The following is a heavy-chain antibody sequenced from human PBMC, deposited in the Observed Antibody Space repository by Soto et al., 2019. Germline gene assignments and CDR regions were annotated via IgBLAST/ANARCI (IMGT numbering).Heavy chain of an antibody. CDR3: ARAPTIRYYDILTGYSLRYYGMDV. CDR1: GYTFTSYG. J-gene: IGHJ6*02. Sequence: ASVKVSCKASGYTFTSYGISWVRQAPGQGLEWMGWISAYNGNTNYAQKLQGRVTMTTDTSTSTAYMELRSLRSDDTAVYYCARAPTIRYYDILTGYSLRYYGMDVWGQGTTVTVYS. CDR2: ISAYNGNT. D-gene: IGHD3-9*01. V-gene: IGHV1-18*01.